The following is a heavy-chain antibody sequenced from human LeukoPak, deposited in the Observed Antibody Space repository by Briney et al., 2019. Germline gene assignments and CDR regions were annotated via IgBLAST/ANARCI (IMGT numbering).Heavy chain of an antibody. V-gene: IGHV3-48*04. Sequence: GGSLRLSCAASGFAFSTYAMNWVRQAPGKGLEWVSYISNSVSIIYYADSVKGRFTISRDNAKNSLYLQMNSLRAEDTAVYYCARERGHHFEHWGQGTLVTVSS. CDR2: ISNSVSII. D-gene: IGHD6-25*01. J-gene: IGHJ4*02. CDR3: ARERGHHFEH. CDR1: GFAFSTYA.